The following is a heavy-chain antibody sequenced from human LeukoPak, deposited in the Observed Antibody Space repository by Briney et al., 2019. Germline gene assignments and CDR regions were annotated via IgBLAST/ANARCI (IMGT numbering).Heavy chain of an antibody. CDR2: INWIGGST. J-gene: IGHJ6*03. CDR1: GCTFGGYA. D-gene: IGHD6-6*01. V-gene: IGHV3-20*04. Sequence: RGSVRLSCTASGCTFGGYAMSWVRQAPGKGLEWVSGINWIGGSTGYADSVKGRFTISIDSAKNSLYLQMNSLRAEDTALYYCARIAARLFYYYYFMDVWGKGTTVTVSS. CDR3: ARIAARLFYYYYFMDV.